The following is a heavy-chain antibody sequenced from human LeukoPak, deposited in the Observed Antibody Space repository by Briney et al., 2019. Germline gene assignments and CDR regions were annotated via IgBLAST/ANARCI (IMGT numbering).Heavy chain of an antibody. Sequence: RGSLRLSCAASGFTFSSYAMSWVRQAPGKGLEWVSAISGSGGSTYYADSVKGRFTISRDNSKNTLYLQMNSLRAEDTAVYYCAKASFRMATMGVFDYWGQGTLVTVSS. V-gene: IGHV3-23*01. D-gene: IGHD5-24*01. J-gene: IGHJ4*02. CDR2: ISGSGGST. CDR3: AKASFRMATMGVFDY. CDR1: GFTFSSYA.